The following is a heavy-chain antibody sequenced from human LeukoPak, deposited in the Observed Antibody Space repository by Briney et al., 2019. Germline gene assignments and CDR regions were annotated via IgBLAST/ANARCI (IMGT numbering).Heavy chain of an antibody. D-gene: IGHD2-8*01. CDR2: ISRTGGAV. V-gene: IGHV3-11*01. CDR3: ARGSSLIGGFDY. CDR1: GFTFNQHS. J-gene: IGHJ4*02. Sequence: PGGSLRLSCAASGFTFNQHSMSWIRQAPGKGLEWFSYISRTGGAVHYADSVEGRFTISRDNARNSLSLQMNGLRADDTAVYFCARGSSLIGGFDYWGRGTLVTVSS.